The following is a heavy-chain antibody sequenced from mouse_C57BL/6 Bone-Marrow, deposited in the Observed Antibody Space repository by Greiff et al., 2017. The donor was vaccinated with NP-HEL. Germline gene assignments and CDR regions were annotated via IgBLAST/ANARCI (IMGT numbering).Heavy chain of an antibody. J-gene: IGHJ4*01. CDR2: ISSGGDYT. V-gene: IGHV5-9-1*02. Sequence: EVHLVESGEGLVKPGGSLKLSCAASGFTFSSYAMSWVRQTPEKRLEWVAYISSGGDYTYYADTVKGRFTISRDNARNTLYLQMSRLKSEDTAMYYCTRGPGVFFWAMDYWGQGTSVTVSS. CDR3: TRGPGVFFWAMDY. CDR1: GFTFSSYA.